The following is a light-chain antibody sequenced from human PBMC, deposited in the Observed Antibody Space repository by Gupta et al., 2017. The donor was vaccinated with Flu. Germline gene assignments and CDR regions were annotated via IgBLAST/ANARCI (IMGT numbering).Light chain of an antibody. CDR2: KNS. V-gene: IGLV1-47*01. CDR3: AVWDDSLNGHLV. J-gene: IGLJ3*02. Sequence: SVLTQSPSASGTPGQRVTMSCSGTSSNIGRYFVSLYQVVPGTGPRLLIYKNSQRPSGVPDRFSGSKSGTSASLAVSGLRAEDEGEYYCAVWDDSLNGHLVFGGGTKLTVL. CDR1: SSNIGRYF.